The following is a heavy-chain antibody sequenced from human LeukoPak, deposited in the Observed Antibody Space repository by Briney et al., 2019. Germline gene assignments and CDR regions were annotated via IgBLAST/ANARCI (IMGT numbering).Heavy chain of an antibody. J-gene: IGHJ4*02. CDR2: ISYDGSNK. V-gene: IGHV3-30-3*01. D-gene: IGHD5-24*01. CDR1: GFTFSSYA. Sequence: SGGSLRLSCAASGFTFSSYAMHWVRQAPGKGLEWVAVISYDGSNKYYADSVKGRFTISRANSKNTLYLQMNSLRAEDTAVYYCARGDLPQYYFDYWGQGTLVTVSS. CDR3: ARGDLPQYYFDY.